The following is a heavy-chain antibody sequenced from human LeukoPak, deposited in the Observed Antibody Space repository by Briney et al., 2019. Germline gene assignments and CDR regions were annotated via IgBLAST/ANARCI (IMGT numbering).Heavy chain of an antibody. CDR2: ISGSGGST. Sequence: GGSLRLSCAASGFTFSSYSMNWVRQAPGKGLEWVSAISGSGGSTYYADSVKGRFTISRDNSKNTLYLQMNSLRAEDTAVYYCAKVEGYCSSTSCPRYWGQGTLVTVSS. J-gene: IGHJ4*02. CDR1: GFTFSSYS. V-gene: IGHV3-23*01. D-gene: IGHD2-2*01. CDR3: AKVEGYCSSTSCPRY.